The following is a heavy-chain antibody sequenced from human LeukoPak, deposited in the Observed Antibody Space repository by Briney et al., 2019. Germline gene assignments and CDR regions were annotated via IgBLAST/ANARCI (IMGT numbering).Heavy chain of an antibody. J-gene: IGHJ4*02. Sequence: ESPKTPRNGFGYSFTNYWIGWVRQIPGKGLEWIGMIYSDDSDTRYIPSFQGQVTISADKSIHTAYLQWSSLKASDTAMYYCARPLRHYYDGSGYFYFDYWGQGTLVTVSS. CDR1: GYSFTNYW. CDR3: ARPLRHYYDGSGYFYFDY. CDR2: IYSDDSDT. D-gene: IGHD3-22*01. V-gene: IGHV5-51*01.